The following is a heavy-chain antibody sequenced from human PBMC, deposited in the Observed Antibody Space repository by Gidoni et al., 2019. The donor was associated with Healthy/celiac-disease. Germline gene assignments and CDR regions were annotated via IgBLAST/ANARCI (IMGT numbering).Heavy chain of an antibody. CDR3: ARGREWMVRGVIDY. Sequence: QVQLQQWGAGLLKPSETLSLTCAVYGGSFSGYYWSWIRQPPGKGLEWIGEINHSGSTNYNPSLKSRVTISVDTSKNQFSLKLSSVTAADTAVYYCARGREWMVRGVIDYWGQGTLVTVSS. CDR1: GGSFSGYY. J-gene: IGHJ4*02. CDR2: INHSGST. D-gene: IGHD3-10*01. V-gene: IGHV4-34*01.